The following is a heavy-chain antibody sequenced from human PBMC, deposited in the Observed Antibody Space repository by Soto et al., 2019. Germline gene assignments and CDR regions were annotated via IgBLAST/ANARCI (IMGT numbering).Heavy chain of an antibody. Sequence: SETLSLTCTVSGGSISSGGYYWSWIRQHPGKGLEWIGNIYYSGSTYYNPSLKSRVTISVDTSKNQFSLKLSSVTAAVTAVYYCARAGRTQYCSGGSCYSYAFDIWGQGTMVTVSS. CDR2: IYYSGST. D-gene: IGHD2-15*01. V-gene: IGHV4-31*03. CDR1: GGSISSGGYY. CDR3: ARAGRTQYCSGGSCYSYAFDI. J-gene: IGHJ3*02.